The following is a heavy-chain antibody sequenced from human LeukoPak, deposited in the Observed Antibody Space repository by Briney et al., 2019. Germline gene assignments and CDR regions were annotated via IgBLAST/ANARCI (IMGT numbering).Heavy chain of an antibody. V-gene: IGHV3-49*04. D-gene: IGHD3-10*01. CDR1: GFTFGDYA. J-gene: IGHJ4*02. CDR2: IRSNTYGGTG. Sequence: GGSLRLSCTASGFTFGDYAMSWVRQAPGKGLEWVGFIRSNTYGGTGEYAASVKGRFTISRDDSKSIAYLQMNSLKTEDTAVYYCSRDQYRYNYGSGSSGLFDYWGQGTLVTVSS. CDR3: SRDQYRYNYGSGSSGLFDY.